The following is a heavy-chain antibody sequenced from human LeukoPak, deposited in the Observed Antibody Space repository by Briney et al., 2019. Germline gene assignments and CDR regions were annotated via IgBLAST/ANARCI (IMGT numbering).Heavy chain of an antibody. CDR1: GGSISTSSYY. CDR3: ARGWLRSGLEH. V-gene: IGHV4-61*05. D-gene: IGHD5-12*01. J-gene: IGHJ1*01. CDR2: IYYSGST. Sequence: SETLSLTCTVSGGSISTSSYYWGWVRQPPGKGLEWIGYIYYSGSTNYNPSLKSRVTISVDTSKNQFSLKLSSVTAADTAVYYCARGWLRSGLEHWGQGTLVTVSS.